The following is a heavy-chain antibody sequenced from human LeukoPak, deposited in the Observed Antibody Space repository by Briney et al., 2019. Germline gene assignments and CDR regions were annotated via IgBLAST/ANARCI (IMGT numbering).Heavy chain of an antibody. CDR1: GFTFSSYS. V-gene: IGHV3-48*04. CDR3: ARAPRCSSTSCYIFDY. D-gene: IGHD2-2*02. J-gene: IGHJ4*02. CDR2: ISSSSSTI. Sequence: GGSLRLSCAASGFTFSSYSMNWVRQAPGKGLEWVSYISSSSSTIYYADSVKGRFTISRDNAKNSLYLQMNSLRAEDTAVYYCARAPRCSSTSCYIFDYWGQGTLVTVSS.